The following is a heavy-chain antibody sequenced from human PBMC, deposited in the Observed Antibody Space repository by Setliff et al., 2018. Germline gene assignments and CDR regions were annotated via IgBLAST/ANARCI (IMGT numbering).Heavy chain of an antibody. J-gene: IGHJ4*02. CDR3: ARLDSSSRVDY. V-gene: IGHV4-38-2*02. D-gene: IGHD6-13*01. Sequence: PSETLSLTCTVSGYSISSGYYWGWIRQPPGKGLEWIGSIYHSGSTYYNPSLKSRVTISVDTSKKQFSLKLNSVTAADTAVYYCARLDSSSRVDYWGQGTLVTVSS. CDR2: IYHSGST. CDR1: GYSISSGYY.